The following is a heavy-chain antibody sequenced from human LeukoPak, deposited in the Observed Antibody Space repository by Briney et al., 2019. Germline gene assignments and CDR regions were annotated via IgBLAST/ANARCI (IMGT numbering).Heavy chain of an antibody. J-gene: IGHJ6*02. D-gene: IGHD1-7*01. V-gene: IGHV3-23*01. CDR1: GFTFSSYA. CDR3: AKDSRSWDYLFYYGMDV. CDR2: ISGSGGYT. Sequence: GGSLRLSCAASGFTFSSYAMSWVRQAPGKGLEWVSAISGSGGYTFYADSVKGRFTISRDNSKNTLYVQMNSLRAEDTAVYYCAKDSRSWDYLFYYGMDVWGQGTTVTVSS.